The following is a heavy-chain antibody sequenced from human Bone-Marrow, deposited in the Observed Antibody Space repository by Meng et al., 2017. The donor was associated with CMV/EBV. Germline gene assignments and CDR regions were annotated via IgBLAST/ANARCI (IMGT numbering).Heavy chain of an antibody. CDR2: MNPNSGNT. V-gene: IGHV1-8*01. CDR3: ARFASGSSTN. CDR1: GYTFTSDD. J-gene: IGHJ4*02. D-gene: IGHD3-10*01. Sequence: VSCKTSGYTFTSDDVHWVRQATGHGLEWMGWMNPNSGNTGYLQKFQDRVTMTRNTSISTAYMELSSLTSEETAIYYCARFASGSSTNWGQGTLVTVS.